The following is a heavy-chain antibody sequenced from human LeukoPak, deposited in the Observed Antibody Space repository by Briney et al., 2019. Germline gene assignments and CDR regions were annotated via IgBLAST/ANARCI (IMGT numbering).Heavy chain of an antibody. CDR2: TSAYNGNT. D-gene: IGHD3-9*01. V-gene: IGHV1-18*01. Sequence: ASVKVSCKASGYTFTSYGTSWVRQAPGQGLEWMGWTSAYNGNTNYAQKLQGRVTMTTDTSTSTAYMELRSLRSDDTAVYYCARAPYYDILVGYYFDYWGQGTLVTVSS. CDR1: GYTFTSYG. CDR3: ARAPYYDILVGYYFDY. J-gene: IGHJ4*02.